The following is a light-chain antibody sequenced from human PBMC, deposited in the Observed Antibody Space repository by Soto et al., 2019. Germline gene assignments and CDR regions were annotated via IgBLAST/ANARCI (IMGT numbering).Light chain of an antibody. CDR2: DAS. V-gene: IGKV3-15*01. J-gene: IGKJ4*01. CDR1: QSVNNN. CDR3: QHYDHLPPLS. Sequence: EIVMAQSPATLSVSPGERAALSCRASQSVNNNLAWYQQKPGQTPRLIIYDASTRATGIPARFSGSGSGTEFTLTISSLQSEDFATYYCQHYDHLPPLSFGGGTKVEIK.